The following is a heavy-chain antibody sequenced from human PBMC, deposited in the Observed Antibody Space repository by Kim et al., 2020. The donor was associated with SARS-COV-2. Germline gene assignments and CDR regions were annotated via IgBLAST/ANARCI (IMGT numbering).Heavy chain of an antibody. Sequence: GGSLRLSCAASGFTFSSYAMHWVRQAPGKGLEWVAVISYDGSNKYYADSVKGRFTISRDNSKNTLYLQMNSLRAEDTAVYYCARGGDLNIVVVVADWFDP. V-gene: IGHV3-30*04. J-gene: IGHJ5*02. CDR2: ISYDGSNK. CDR1: GFTFSSYA. CDR3: ARGGDLNIVVVVADWFDP. D-gene: IGHD2-15*01.